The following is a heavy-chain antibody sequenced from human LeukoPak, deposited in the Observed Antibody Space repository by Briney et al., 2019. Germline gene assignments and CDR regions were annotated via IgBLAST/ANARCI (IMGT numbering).Heavy chain of an antibody. V-gene: IGHV3-23*01. J-gene: IGHJ3*02. D-gene: IGHD4-11*01. CDR1: GFTFSSYA. CDR2: IRGTGDYT. Sequence: PGGSLRLPCAASGFTFSSYAMSWVRQAPGKGLEWVSGIRGTGDYTYYVDSVRGRFTISRDNSKNTLYLQMNSLRGEDTAMYYCAKGTALTTATAFDIWGQGTMVTVSS. CDR3: AKGTALTTATAFDI.